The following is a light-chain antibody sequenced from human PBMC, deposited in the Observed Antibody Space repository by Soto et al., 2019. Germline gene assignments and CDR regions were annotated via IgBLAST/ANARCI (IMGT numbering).Light chain of an antibody. CDR2: AAS. J-gene: IGKJ1*01. Sequence: ALRMTQSPSSLSASTGDIVTITCRASQDVSGYVAWYQQKPGKPPRLLIYAASTLQTGVPSRFSGSGSGTDFTLTITCLQSEDYATYYCQQYASHATFCQGTKVDIK. V-gene: IGKV1-8*01. CDR3: QQYASHAT. CDR1: QDVSGY.